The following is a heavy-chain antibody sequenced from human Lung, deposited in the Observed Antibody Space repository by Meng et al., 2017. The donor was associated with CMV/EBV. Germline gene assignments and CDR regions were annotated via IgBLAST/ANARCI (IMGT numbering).Heavy chain of an antibody. Sequence: ESXKISXAASGFIFSDYGMSWVRQVPGKGLEWLSGISGSGGRTYYAESIKGRFTISRDNSKNTIYLQMDNLRAEDTAVYYCAKDRGDYSNFRFDPWGQGTXVTVSS. CDR2: ISGSGGRT. D-gene: IGHD4-11*01. V-gene: IGHV3-23*01. J-gene: IGHJ5*02. CDR1: GFIFSDYG. CDR3: AKDRGDYSNFRFDP.